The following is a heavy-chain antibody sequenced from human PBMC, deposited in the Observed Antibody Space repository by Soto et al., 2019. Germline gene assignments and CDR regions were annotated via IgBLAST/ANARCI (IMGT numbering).Heavy chain of an antibody. D-gene: IGHD3-9*01. CDR1: GYTFTSYG. V-gene: IGHV1-18*01. J-gene: IGHJ3*02. CDR2: ISAYNGNT. Sequence: QVQLVQSGAEVKKPGASVKVSCKASGYTFTSYGISWVRQAPGQGLEWMGWISAYNGNTNYAQKLQGRVTMTTDTSTSTAYMELRSLRSDDTAVYYCARDRRKYGLRYCDWPDAFDIWGQGTMVTVSS. CDR3: ARDRRKYGLRYCDWPDAFDI.